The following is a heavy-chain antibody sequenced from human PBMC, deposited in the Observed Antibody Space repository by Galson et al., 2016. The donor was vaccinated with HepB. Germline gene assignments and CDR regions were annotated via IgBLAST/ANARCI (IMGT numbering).Heavy chain of an antibody. CDR2: IFYSGTS. V-gene: IGHV4-39*07. Sequence: ETLSLTCIVSSGSISSSSYYWDWIRQPPGKGLEWIGSIFYSGTSYYNPSLTIRVTTSVDTSKNQFSLRLSSMTAADTAVYYCARYRRGYIRGVPPYYFDYWAQGTLVTVSS. CDR3: ARYRRGYIRGVPPYYFDY. D-gene: IGHD3-10*01. J-gene: IGHJ4*02. CDR1: SGSISSSSYY.